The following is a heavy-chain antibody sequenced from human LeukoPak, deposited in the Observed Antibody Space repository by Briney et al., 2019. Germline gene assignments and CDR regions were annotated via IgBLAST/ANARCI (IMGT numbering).Heavy chain of an antibody. Sequence: GGSLRLSCAASGFTFSSYGMHWVRQAPGKGLEGVAVISYDGSNKYYADSVKGRFTISRDNSKNTLYLQMNSLRAGDTAVYYCAKDSILVDIVATIRINGLDYWGQGTLVTVSS. D-gene: IGHD5-12*01. CDR1: GFTFSSYG. J-gene: IGHJ4*02. CDR2: ISYDGSNK. CDR3: AKDSILVDIVATIRINGLDY. V-gene: IGHV3-30*18.